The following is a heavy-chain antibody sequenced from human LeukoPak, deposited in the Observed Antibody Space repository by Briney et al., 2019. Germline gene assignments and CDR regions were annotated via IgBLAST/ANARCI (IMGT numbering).Heavy chain of an antibody. D-gene: IGHD5-12*01. V-gene: IGHV4-59*01. CDR3: ARDGGYAPDFDY. J-gene: IGHJ4*02. CDR1: GGSISSYY. Sequence: SETLSLTCTVSGGSISSYYWSWIRQPPGKGLEWIGYIYYSGSTNYNPSLKSRVTISVDTSKNQFSLKLSSVTAADTAVYYCARDGGYAPDFDYWGQGTPVTVSS. CDR2: IYYSGST.